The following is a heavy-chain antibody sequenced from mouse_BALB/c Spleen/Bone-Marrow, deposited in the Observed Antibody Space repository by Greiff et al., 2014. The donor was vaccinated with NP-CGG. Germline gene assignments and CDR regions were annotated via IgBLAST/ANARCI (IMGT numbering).Heavy chain of an antibody. Sequence: EVQVVESGPELVKPGASVKMSYKASGYTFTSYVIHWVKQKPGQGLEWIGYINPYNDATKFNERFKGKATLTSDKSSSTAYMVLSSLTSEDSAVYYCAREGVDYFDYWGQGTTLTVSS. J-gene: IGHJ2*01. CDR3: AREGVDYFDY. V-gene: IGHV1-14*01. CDR1: GYTFTSYV. CDR2: INPYNDAT.